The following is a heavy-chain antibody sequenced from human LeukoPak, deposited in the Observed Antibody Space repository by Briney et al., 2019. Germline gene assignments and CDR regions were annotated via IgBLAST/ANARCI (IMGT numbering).Heavy chain of an antibody. CDR1: GFTFSSYA. CDR2: ISYDGSNK. CDR3: AKDLDVGSSSGYPDRDY. V-gene: IGHV3-30-3*01. D-gene: IGHD3-22*01. J-gene: IGHJ4*02. Sequence: GRSLRLSCAASGFTFSSYAMHWVRQAPGKGLEWVAVISYDGSNKYYADSVKGRFTISRDNSKNTLYLQMNSLRAEDTAVYYCAKDLDVGSSSGYPDRDYWGQGTLVTVSS.